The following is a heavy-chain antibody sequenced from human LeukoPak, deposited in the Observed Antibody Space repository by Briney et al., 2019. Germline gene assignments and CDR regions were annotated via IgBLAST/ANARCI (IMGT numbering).Heavy chain of an antibody. CDR2: IYYSGST. Sequence: SETLSLTCTVSGGSISSSSYYWGWIRQPPGKGLEWIGSIYYSGSTYYNPSLKSRVTISVDTSKNQFSLKLSSVTATDTAVYYCARRATVTKPYYYYYMDVWGKGTTVTISS. J-gene: IGHJ6*03. V-gene: IGHV4-39*01. CDR1: GGSISSSSYY. CDR3: ARRATVTKPYYYYYMDV. D-gene: IGHD4-17*01.